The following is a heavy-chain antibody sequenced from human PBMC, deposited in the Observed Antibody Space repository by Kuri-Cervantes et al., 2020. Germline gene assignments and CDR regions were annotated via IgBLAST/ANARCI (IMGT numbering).Heavy chain of an antibody. V-gene: IGHV3-7*01. Sequence: GESLKISCAASGFTFSSYDMHWVRQAPGKGLEWVANIKHDGSEKNYVDSVKGRFSISRDNAKNSLYLQMNSLRAEDTAVYYCARAGKALDYWGQGTLVTVSS. CDR3: ARAGKALDY. J-gene: IGHJ4*02. D-gene: IGHD1-26*01. CDR1: GFTFSSYD. CDR2: IKHDGSEK.